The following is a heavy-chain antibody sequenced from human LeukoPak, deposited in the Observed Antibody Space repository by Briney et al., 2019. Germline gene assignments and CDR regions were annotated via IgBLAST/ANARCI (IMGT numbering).Heavy chain of an antibody. Sequence: PSETLSLTCTVSGGSISSYYWSWIRQPPGKGLEWIGYIYYSGSTNYDPSLKSRVTISVDTSKNQFSLKLSSVTAADTAVYYCARTPGYSSSWYGTSYAYFDYWGQGTLVTVSS. CDR1: GGSISSYY. CDR3: ARTPGYSSSWYGTSYAYFDY. CDR2: IYYSGST. J-gene: IGHJ4*02. D-gene: IGHD6-13*01. V-gene: IGHV4-59*01.